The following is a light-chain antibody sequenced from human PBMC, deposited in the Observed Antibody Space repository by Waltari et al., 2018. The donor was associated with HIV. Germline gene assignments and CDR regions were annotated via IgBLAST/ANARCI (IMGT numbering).Light chain of an antibody. CDR1: QSLLHLNGYNY. J-gene: IGKJ2*01. CDR3: MQGLQVPYT. Sequence: DIVMTQSPLSLPVTPGEPASISCRSSQSLLHLNGYNYLDWYMQKPGQSPQLLIYLGSNRASGVPDRVSGSGSGRDFTLKISRVEAEDVGVYYCMQGLQVPYTFGQGTRLEIK. CDR2: LGS. V-gene: IGKV2-28*01.